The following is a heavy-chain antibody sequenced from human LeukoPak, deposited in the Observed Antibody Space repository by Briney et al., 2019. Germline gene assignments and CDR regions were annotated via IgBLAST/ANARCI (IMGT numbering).Heavy chain of an antibody. V-gene: IGHV1-8*01. Sequence: ASVKVSCKASGYTFTSYDINWVRQATGQGLEWMGWMNPNSSNTGYAQKLQGRVTMTTDTSTSTAYMELRSLRSDDTAVYYCARDAITMVRGVRGDWGQGTLVTVSS. CDR2: MNPNSSNT. D-gene: IGHD3-10*01. J-gene: IGHJ4*02. CDR1: GYTFTSYD. CDR3: ARDAITMVRGVRGD.